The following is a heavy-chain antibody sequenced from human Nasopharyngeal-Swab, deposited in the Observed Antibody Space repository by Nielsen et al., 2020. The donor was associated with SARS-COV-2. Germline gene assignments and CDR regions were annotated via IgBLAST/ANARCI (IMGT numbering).Heavy chain of an antibody. D-gene: IGHD3-3*01. CDR1: GGSISSGGYS. CDR2: IYHSGST. Sequence: SETLSLTCAVSGGSISSGGYSWSWIRQPPGKGLEWIGYIYHSGSTYYNPSLKSRVTISVDTSKNQFSLKLSSVTAADTAVYYCARGLTIFGVVSTIDYWGQGTLVSVSS. J-gene: IGHJ4*02. V-gene: IGHV4-30-2*01. CDR3: ARGLTIFGVVSTIDY.